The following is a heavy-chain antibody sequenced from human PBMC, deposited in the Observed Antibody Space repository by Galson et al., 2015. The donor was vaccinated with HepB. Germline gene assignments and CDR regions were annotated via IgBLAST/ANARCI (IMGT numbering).Heavy chain of an antibody. CDR2: INPNSGGT. J-gene: IGHJ3*01. V-gene: IGHV1-2*02. CDR3: ARDGFSPGNPDAFDV. D-gene: IGHD3-10*01. Sequence: SVKVSCKASGYTFTGDYMHWVRQAPGQGLEWMGGINPNSGGTYYAQKFQDRVTMTRDTSISTGYMGLKRLRSDDTAVYFCARDGFSPGNPDAFDVWGQGTMVTVSS. CDR1: GYTFTGDY.